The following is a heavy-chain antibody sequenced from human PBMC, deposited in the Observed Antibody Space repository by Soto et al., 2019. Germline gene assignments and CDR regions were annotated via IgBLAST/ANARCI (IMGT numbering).Heavy chain of an antibody. CDR3: AKVSVAGGWFDP. D-gene: IGHD6-19*01. CDR2: ISSSGDST. V-gene: IGHV3-23*01. J-gene: IGHJ5*02. Sequence: EVQLLESGGGLVQPGGSLRLSCAASAFTYSSYAMSWVRQAPGKGLEWVSRISSSGDSTYYADSVKGRFTISRDNFKNTLYLQINSLRAEDTAVYYCAKVSVAGGWFDPWGQGTLVTVSS. CDR1: AFTYSSYA.